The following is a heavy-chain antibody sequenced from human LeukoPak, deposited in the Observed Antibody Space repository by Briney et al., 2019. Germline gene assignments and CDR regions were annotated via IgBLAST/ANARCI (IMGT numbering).Heavy chain of an antibody. J-gene: IGHJ4*02. V-gene: IGHV3-30*02. D-gene: IGHD6-19*01. CDR3: AKDHLPGIVVADRDY. CDR1: GFTFSSYG. Sequence: GGSLRLSCAASGFTFSSYGMHWVRQAPGKGLEWVAFIRYDGSNKYYADSVKGRFTISRDNSKNTLYLQITSLRAEDTGVYYCAKDHLPGIVVADRDYWGQGTLVTVSS. CDR2: IRYDGSNK.